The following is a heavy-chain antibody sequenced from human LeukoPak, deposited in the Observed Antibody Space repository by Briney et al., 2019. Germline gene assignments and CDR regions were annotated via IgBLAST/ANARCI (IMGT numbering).Heavy chain of an antibody. CDR2: MNPNSGNT. V-gene: IGHV1-8*01. J-gene: IGHJ6*03. CDR1: GYILTELS. CDR3: ARAPYCSSTSCYAGYYYYMDV. D-gene: IGHD2-2*01. Sequence: ASVKVSCKVSGYILTELSMRWVRQAPGKGLEWMGWMNPNSGNTGYAQKFQGRVTMTRNTSISTAYMELGSLRSEDTAVYYCARAPYCSSTSCYAGYYYYMDVWGKGTTVTISS.